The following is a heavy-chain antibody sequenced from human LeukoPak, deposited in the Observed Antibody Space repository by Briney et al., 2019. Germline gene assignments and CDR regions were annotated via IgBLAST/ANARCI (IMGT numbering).Heavy chain of an antibody. Sequence: KTSKTLSLTCAVYGGSFSGYYWSWIRQPPGKGLEWIGEINHSGSTNYNPSLKSRVTISVDTSKNQFSLKLSSVTAADTAVYYCARGLDDDYGGKGWFDPWGQGTLVAVSS. D-gene: IGHD4-23*01. V-gene: IGHV4-34*01. CDR3: ARGLDDDYGGKGWFDP. CDR1: GGSFSGYY. CDR2: INHSGST. J-gene: IGHJ5*02.